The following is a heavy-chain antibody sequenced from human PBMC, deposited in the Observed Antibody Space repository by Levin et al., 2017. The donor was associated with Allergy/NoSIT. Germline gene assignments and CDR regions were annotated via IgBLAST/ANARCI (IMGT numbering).Heavy chain of an antibody. Sequence: GESLKISCKTSGYIFTGYYIHWVRQAPGQGLEWMGWINPNSGVTNYAQNFQGRVTMTRDTSISTAFMEVSRLRSDDTAVYYCARGSRLLPVDSWGQGTLVTVSS. CDR3: ARGSRLLPVDS. CDR2: INPNSGVT. V-gene: IGHV1-2*02. CDR1: GYIFTGYY. J-gene: IGHJ4*02. D-gene: IGHD2-15*01.